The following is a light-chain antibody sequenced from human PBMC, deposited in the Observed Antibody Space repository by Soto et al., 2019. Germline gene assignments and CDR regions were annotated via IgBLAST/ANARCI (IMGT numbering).Light chain of an antibody. Sequence: EIVMTQSPATLSVSPGERATLSCRASQSVSSNLAWYQQKPGQAPRLLIYGASTRATGIPARFSGSGSGTEFTLTISSLQCEDFGVYYCQQYNNWPPWTFGQGNKVEIK. V-gene: IGKV3-15*01. CDR3: QQYNNWPPWT. J-gene: IGKJ1*01. CDR2: GAS. CDR1: QSVSSN.